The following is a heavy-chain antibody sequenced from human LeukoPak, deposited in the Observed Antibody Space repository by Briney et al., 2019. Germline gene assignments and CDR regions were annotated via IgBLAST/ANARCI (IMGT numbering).Heavy chain of an antibody. Sequence: GGSLRLSCAASGFTFSTYWMSWVRQAPGKGLEWIGLVKSNIEGGTTDYTAPVKGRFTISRDDSKTTHYLQLNSLKNEDTAVYYCTADVPGMSRGIDYWGQGTLVTVSS. J-gene: IGHJ4*02. CDR1: GFTFSTYW. CDR3: TADVPGMSRGIDY. D-gene: IGHD1-1*01. CDR2: VKSNIEGGTT. V-gene: IGHV3-15*01.